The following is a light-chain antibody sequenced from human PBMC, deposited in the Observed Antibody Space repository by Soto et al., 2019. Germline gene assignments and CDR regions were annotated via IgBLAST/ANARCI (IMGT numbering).Light chain of an antibody. CDR1: SSDVGAYDF. CDR2: EVR. CDR3: SSYTTSSTRV. V-gene: IGLV2-14*03. Sequence: QSVLTQPASVSGSPGQSLTISCTGTSSDVGAYDFVSWYQQHPDKAPKLMIYEVRNRPSGVSNRFSGSKSVNTATLTISGLQAEDEADYYCSSYTTSSTRVFGTGTKVTVL. J-gene: IGLJ1*01.